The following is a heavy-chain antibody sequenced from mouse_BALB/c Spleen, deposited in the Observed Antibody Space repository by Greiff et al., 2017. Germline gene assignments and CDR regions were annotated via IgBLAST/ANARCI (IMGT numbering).Heavy chain of an antibody. CDR2: ISSGGSYT. V-gene: IGHV5-9-3*01. CDR3: ARHLDAMDY. J-gene: IGHJ4*01. CDR1: GFTFSSYA. Sequence: EVQLKESGGGLVKPGGSLKLSCAASGFTFSSYAMSWVRQTPEKRLEWVATISSGGSYTYYPDSVKGRFTISRDNAKNTLYLQMSSLRSEDTAMYYCARHLDAMDYWGQGTSVTVSS.